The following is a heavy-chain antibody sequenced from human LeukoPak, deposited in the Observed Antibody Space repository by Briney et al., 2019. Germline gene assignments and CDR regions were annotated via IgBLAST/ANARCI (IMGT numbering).Heavy chain of an antibody. CDR3: VRDSLVGYGHRYFDC. CDR1: GFMFSSYG. V-gene: IGHV3-30*02. D-gene: IGHD5-18*01. Sequence: GGSLRLSCAASGFMFSSYGIHWVRQAPGKGLEWVAFIRYDGNIKYYADSVKGRFTISRDNAKNSLYLQMNSLRAEDTAVYYCVRDSLVGYGHRYFDCWGQGTLVTVSS. CDR2: IRYDGNIK. J-gene: IGHJ4*02.